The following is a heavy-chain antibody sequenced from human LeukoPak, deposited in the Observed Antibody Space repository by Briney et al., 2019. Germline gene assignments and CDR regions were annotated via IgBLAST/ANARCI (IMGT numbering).Heavy chain of an antibody. D-gene: IGHD6-19*01. V-gene: IGHV3-48*01. J-gene: IGHJ4*02. Sequence: PGGSLRLSCAASGFTFSSYSMNWARQAPGKGLEWVSYISSSSSTIYYADSVKGRSTISRDNAKNSLYLQMNSLRAEDTAVYYCARVSSGYSSGWSMGYWGQGTLVTVSS. CDR1: GFTFSSYS. CDR3: ARVSSGYSSGWSMGY. CDR2: ISSSSSTI.